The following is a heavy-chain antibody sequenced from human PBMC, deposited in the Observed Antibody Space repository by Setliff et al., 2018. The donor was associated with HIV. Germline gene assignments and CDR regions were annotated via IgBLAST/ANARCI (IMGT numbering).Heavy chain of an antibody. CDR2: INPSGDIT. CDR3: ASKGGSGNYPDSDAFDI. V-gene: IGHV1-46*01. Sequence: ASVKVSCKASGNTFSSHYMHWVRQAPGKGLEWMGLINPSGDITSYAEKFQGRVIMTRDTSTSTVYMELRSLRSEDTAIYYCASKGGSGNYPDSDAFDIWGQGTLVTVSS. J-gene: IGHJ3*02. D-gene: IGHD3-10*01. CDR1: GNTFSSHY.